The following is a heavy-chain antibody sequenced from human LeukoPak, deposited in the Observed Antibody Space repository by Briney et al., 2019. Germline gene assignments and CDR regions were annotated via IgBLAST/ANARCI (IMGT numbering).Heavy chain of an antibody. CDR1: GGSISSYY. V-gene: IGHV4-59*01. Sequence: SETLSLTCTVSGGSISSYYWSWIRQPPGKGLEWIGYIYYSGSTKYNPSLKSRVTISVDASKTQFSLKLNSVTAADTAVYYCARGSRELYYFDYWGQGTLVSVSS. D-gene: IGHD1-7*01. J-gene: IGHJ4*02. CDR2: IYYSGST. CDR3: ARGSRELYYFDY.